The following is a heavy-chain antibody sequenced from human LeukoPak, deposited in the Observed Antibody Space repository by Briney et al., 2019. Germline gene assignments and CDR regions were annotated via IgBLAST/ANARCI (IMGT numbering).Heavy chain of an antibody. CDR2: ISFSGSTI. Sequence: GGSLRLSCAASGFTFSDYYMYWIRQAPGKGLEWVSYISFSGSTIYYADSVKGRFTISRDNAKNSLYLQMSSLRAEDTAVYYCARVTAVVTAKWFDPWGQGTLVTVSS. V-gene: IGHV3-11*04. J-gene: IGHJ5*02. D-gene: IGHD2-21*02. CDR3: ARVTAVVTAKWFDP. CDR1: GFTFSDYY.